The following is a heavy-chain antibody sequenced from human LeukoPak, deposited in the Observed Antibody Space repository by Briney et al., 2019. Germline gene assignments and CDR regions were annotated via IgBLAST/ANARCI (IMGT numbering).Heavy chain of an antibody. V-gene: IGHV3-21*01. J-gene: IGHJ4*02. Sequence: GGSLRLSGAASGFTFSSYSMNWVRQAPGKGLEWVSSISSSSSYIYYADSVKGRFTISRDNAKNSLYLQMNSLRAEDTAVYYCARDLSSGFDYWGQGTLVTVSS. D-gene: IGHD6-19*01. CDR2: ISSSSSYI. CDR1: GFTFSSYS. CDR3: ARDLSSGFDY.